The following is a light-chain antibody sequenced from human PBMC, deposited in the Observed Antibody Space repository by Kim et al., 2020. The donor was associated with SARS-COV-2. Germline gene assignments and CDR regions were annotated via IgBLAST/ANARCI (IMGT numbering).Light chain of an antibody. CDR1: SGNSNNG. J-gene: IGLJ3*02. CDR3: QSWGTGPLV. Sequence: ASVKLTCTLSSGNSNNGIAWNRQQPKKGPRYFMKINSDGSHNRGDGIPDRFSGSSSGAERYLPISSLQSEDEADYYCQSWGTGPLVFGGGTQLTVL. CDR2: INSDGSH. V-gene: IGLV4-69*01.